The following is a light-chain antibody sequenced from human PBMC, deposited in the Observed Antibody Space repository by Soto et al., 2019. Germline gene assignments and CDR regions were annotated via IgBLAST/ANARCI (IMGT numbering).Light chain of an antibody. J-gene: IGLJ2*01. Sequence: QSVLTQPPSASGTPGQRVTISCSGSSSNIGNNVVNWYQQVPGTAPKLLIYNYSQRPSGVPDRFSASKSGTSASLAISGLQSDDEAAYYCAAWDDSLNGVVFGGGTKVTVL. CDR2: NYS. V-gene: IGLV1-44*01. CDR1: SSNIGNNV. CDR3: AAWDDSLNGVV.